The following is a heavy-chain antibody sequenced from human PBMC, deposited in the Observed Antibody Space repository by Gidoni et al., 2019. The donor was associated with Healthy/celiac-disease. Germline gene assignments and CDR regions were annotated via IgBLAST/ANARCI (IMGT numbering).Heavy chain of an antibody. CDR1: GYSFTSYW. J-gene: IGHJ4*02. CDR3: ARRSYCSGGSCYYFDY. V-gene: IGHV5-51*01. Sequence: EVQLVQSGAEVKKPGESLKISCKGSGYSFTSYWIGWVRQMPGKGLEWMVLIYPGDSDTRYSPSFQGQVTISADKSISTAYLQWSSLKASDTARYYCARRSYCSGGSCYYFDYWGQGTLVTVSS. D-gene: IGHD2-15*01. CDR2: IYPGDSDT.